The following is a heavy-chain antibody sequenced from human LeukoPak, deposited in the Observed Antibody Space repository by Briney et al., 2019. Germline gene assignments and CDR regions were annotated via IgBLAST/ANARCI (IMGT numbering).Heavy chain of an antibody. V-gene: IGHV4-4*07. J-gene: IGHJ4*02. CDR2: VYASGTT. CDR3: ARDQGYTYGQTHYFDL. Sequence: SETLSLTRSVSGVSINPYYWSWIRQSAGKGLEWIGRVYASGTTNYHPSLNGRVTLSVDMSKNHFSLRLSSVTAADTAVYYCARDQGYTYGQTHYFDLWGQGILVTVSS. D-gene: IGHD5-18*01. CDR1: GVSINPYY.